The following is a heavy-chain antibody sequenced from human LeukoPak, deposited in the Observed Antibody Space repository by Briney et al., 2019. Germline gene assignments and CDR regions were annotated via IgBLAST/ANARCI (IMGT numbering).Heavy chain of an antibody. J-gene: IGHJ3*02. CDR2: ISAYNGNT. D-gene: IGHD4/OR15-4a*01. Sequence: ASVKVSCXASGYTFTSYGISWVRQALGQGLEWMGWISAYNGNTNYAQKLQGRVTMTRDTSTSTVYMELNSLRSEDTAVYYCARATWYGGNPSGAFDIWGQGTMVTVSS. CDR3: ARATWYGGNPSGAFDI. V-gene: IGHV1-18*01. CDR1: GYTFTSYG.